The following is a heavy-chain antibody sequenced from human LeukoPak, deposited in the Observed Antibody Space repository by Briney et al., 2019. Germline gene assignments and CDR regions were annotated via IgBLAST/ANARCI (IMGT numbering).Heavy chain of an antibody. CDR1: GGSISSGDYY. Sequence: SQTQSLTCTVSGGSISSGDYYWSWIRQPPGKGLEWIGYIYYSGSTYYNPSLKSRVTISVDTSKNQFSLKLSSVTAADTAVYYCARVYYYDNSGYGKDYFDYWGQGTLVTVSS. V-gene: IGHV4-30-4*01. CDR3: ARVYYYDNSGYGKDYFDY. CDR2: IYYSGST. D-gene: IGHD3-22*01. J-gene: IGHJ4*02.